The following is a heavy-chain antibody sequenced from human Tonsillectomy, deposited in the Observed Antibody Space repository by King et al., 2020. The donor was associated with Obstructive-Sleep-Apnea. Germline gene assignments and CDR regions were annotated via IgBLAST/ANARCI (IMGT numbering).Heavy chain of an antibody. V-gene: IGHV4-59*08. J-gene: IGHJ3*02. Sequence: VQLQESGPGLVKPSETLSLTCTVSGGSISSYYWSWIRQPPGKGLEWIGDFYYSGSTNYNPSLKSRVTISVDTTTNQFSLKLSSVTAADAAWDYCARHSMDAFDIWGQGTMVTVSS. D-gene: IGHD2/OR15-2a*01. CDR3: ARHSMDAFDI. CDR1: GGSISSYY. CDR2: FYYSGST.